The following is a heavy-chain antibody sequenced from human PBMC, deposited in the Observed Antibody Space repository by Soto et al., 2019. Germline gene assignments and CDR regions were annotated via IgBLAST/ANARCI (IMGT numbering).Heavy chain of an antibody. D-gene: IGHD3-9*01. CDR2: ISSIGST. CDR3: ARGLVIRPYYYHRMDV. Sequence: QVQLQESGPGLVKPSQTLSLTCTVSGGSISSGDYFWSWIRQSPGKGLEWIGYISSIGSTYYNPSLKSRVSVSRDTSKNQFSLKLSSVTTTDTAVYYCARGLVIRPYYYHRMDVWGQGTTVTVSS. CDR1: GGSISSGDYF. J-gene: IGHJ6*02. V-gene: IGHV4-30-4*01.